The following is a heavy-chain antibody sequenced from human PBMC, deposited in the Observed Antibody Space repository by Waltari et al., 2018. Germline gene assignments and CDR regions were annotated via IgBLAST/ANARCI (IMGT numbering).Heavy chain of an antibody. CDR2: ISYDGSNK. D-gene: IGHD1-26*01. J-gene: IGHJ4*02. CDR3: ARDGYSGSSY. V-gene: IGHV3-30-3*01. CDR1: GFTFSSYA. Sequence: QVQLVESGGGVVQPGRSLRLSCAASGFTFSSYAMPWVRQAPGKGLEWVAVISYDGSNKYYADSVKGRFTISRDNSKNTLYLQMNSLRAEDTAVYYCARDGYSGSSYWGQGTLVTVSS.